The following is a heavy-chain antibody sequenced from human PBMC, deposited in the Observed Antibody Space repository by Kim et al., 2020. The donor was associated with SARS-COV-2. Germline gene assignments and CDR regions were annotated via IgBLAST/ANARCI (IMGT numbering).Heavy chain of an antibody. J-gene: IGHJ3*02. CDR3: AKIGTQPGYMVRGVINDAFIS. CDR1: GFTFSSYG. Sequence: GGSLRLSCAASGFTFSSYGMHWVRQAPGKGLEWVAVISYDGSNKYYADSVKGRFTISRDNSKNTLYLQMNSLRAEDTAVYYCAKIGTQPGYMVRGVINDAFISWAKGQWSPSLQ. V-gene: IGHV3-30*18. D-gene: IGHD3-10*01. CDR2: ISYDGSNK.